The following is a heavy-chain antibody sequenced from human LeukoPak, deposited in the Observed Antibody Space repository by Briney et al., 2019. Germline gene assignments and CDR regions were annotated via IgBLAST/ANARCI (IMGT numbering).Heavy chain of an antibody. CDR1: GYTFTSYA. J-gene: IGHJ5*02. Sequence: ASVKVSCKASGYTFTSYAMHWVRQAPGQRLEWMGWINAGNGNTKYSQKFQGRVTITRDTSASTAYMELSSLRSEDTAVYYCARAGGSGSPSLYNWFDPWGQGTLVTVSS. CDR3: ARAGGSGSPSLYNWFDP. D-gene: IGHD3-10*01. CDR2: INAGNGNT. V-gene: IGHV1-3*01.